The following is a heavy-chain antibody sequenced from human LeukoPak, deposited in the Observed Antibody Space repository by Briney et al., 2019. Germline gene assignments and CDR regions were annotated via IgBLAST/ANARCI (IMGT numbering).Heavy chain of an antibody. Sequence: PGGSLRLSCAAPGFTFINYAMSWVRQAPGKGLQWVSGIGSDSATFYTDSVKGRFTISRDNSKNTVYLHIDSLGAEDTAVYYCAKCMSSTGVCLNFDYWGQGILVAVST. J-gene: IGHJ4*02. V-gene: IGHV3-23*01. D-gene: IGHD2-21*02. CDR2: IGSDSAT. CDR1: GFTFINYA. CDR3: AKCMSSTGVCLNFDY.